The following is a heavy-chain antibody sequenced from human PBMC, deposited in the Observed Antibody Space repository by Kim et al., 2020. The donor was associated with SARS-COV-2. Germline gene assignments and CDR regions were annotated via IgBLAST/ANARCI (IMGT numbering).Heavy chain of an antibody. CDR3: AKDLRDY. CDR2: GGST. Sequence: GGSTYYATSVEGRFTISRDNSKNTLYLQMNSLRAEDTAVYYCAKDLRDYWGQGTLVTVSS. V-gene: IGHV3-23*01. J-gene: IGHJ4*02.